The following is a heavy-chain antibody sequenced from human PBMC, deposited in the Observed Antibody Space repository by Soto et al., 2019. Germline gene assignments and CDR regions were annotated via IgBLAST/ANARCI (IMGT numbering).Heavy chain of an antibody. V-gene: IGHV1-3*01. CDR3: ARDGQYYYGMDV. CDR2: INAGNDNT. J-gene: IGHJ6*02. CDR1: GYTFTTYV. Sequence: ASVKVSCKASGYTFTTYVMHWVRQAPGQRLEWMGWINAGNDNTKYSQKCQGRVTITRDTSASTVYMELSSLSSEDTAVYYCARDGQYYYGMDVWGQGTTVTVSS.